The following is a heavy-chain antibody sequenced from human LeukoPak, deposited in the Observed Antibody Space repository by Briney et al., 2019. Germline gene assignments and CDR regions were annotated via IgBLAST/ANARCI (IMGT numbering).Heavy chain of an antibody. D-gene: IGHD1-26*01. Sequence: SETLSLTCAVSGGSISSYYWSWVRQPPGKGLEWIGYIYTSESTNYNPSLKSRVTISVDTSKNQFSLKLSSVTAPDTAVYYCARQEWELHGFDPWGQGTLVTVSS. V-gene: IGHV4-4*09. CDR2: IYTSEST. J-gene: IGHJ5*02. CDR1: GGSISSYY. CDR3: ARQEWELHGFDP.